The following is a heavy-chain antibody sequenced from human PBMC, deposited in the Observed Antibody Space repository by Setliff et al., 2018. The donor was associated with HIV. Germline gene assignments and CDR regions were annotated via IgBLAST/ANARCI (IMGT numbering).Heavy chain of an antibody. D-gene: IGHD3-10*01. CDR3: TRGGRGDSYYYYMDV. V-gene: IGHV3-49*04. CDR2: IRSKTYGGTT. CDR1: GFTFDDYA. J-gene: IGHJ6*03. Sequence: GGSLRLSCEASGFTFDDYAMSWVRQAPGKGLEWVGFIRSKTYGGTTEYAASVKGRFTISRDDSKSIAYLQMNSLKTEDTAFYYCTRGGRGDSYYYYMDVWGKGTTVTVS.